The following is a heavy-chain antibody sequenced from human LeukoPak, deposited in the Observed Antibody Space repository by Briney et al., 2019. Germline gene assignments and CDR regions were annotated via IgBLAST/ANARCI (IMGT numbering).Heavy chain of an antibody. V-gene: IGHV3-33*01. D-gene: IGHD5-18*01. CDR1: GFTFSSYG. CDR2: IWYDGSNK. J-gene: IGHJ5*02. CDR3: ARNGYGHPT. Sequence: GGSLRLSCAASGFTFSSYGIHWVRQAPGKGLEWVAVIWYDGSNKYYADSVKGRFTISRDNSKNTLYLQMNSLRAEDTAVYYCARNGYGHPTWGQGTLVTVSS.